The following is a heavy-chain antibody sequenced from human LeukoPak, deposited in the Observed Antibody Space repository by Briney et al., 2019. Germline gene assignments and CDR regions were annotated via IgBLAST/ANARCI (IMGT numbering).Heavy chain of an antibody. Sequence: GRSLRLSCAASGFTFSSYGMHWVRQAPGKGLEWVAVIWYDGSNKYYADSVKGRFTISRDNSKNTLYLQMNSLRAEDTAVYYCARQGGGSSPPGDYWGQGTLVTVSS. D-gene: IGHD1-26*01. CDR1: GFTFSSYG. J-gene: IGHJ4*02. CDR2: IWYDGSNK. CDR3: ARQGGGSSPPGDY. V-gene: IGHV3-33*01.